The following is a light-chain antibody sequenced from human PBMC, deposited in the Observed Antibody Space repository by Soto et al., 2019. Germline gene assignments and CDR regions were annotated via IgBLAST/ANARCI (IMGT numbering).Light chain of an antibody. CDR1: QSISSY. Sequence: DIQMTQSPSSLSASVGDRVTITCRASQSISSYLNWYQQKPGKAPQILISAASSLQSGVPSRFSGRESATDFTLTISSLQPEDFATYYCQQSYLTPWTFGQGTKLEIK. CDR2: AAS. CDR3: QQSYLTPWT. V-gene: IGKV1-39*01. J-gene: IGKJ2*02.